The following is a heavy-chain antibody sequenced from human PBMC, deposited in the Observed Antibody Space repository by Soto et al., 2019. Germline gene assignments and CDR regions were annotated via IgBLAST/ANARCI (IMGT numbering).Heavy chain of an antibody. V-gene: IGHV1-2*04. D-gene: IGHD6-13*01. J-gene: IGHJ6*02. Sequence: GASVKVSCKASGYTFTGYYMHWVRQAPGQGLEWMGWINPNSGGTNYAQKFQGWVTMTRDTSISTAYMELSRLRSDDTAVYYCARFSSISWYGYYYYGMDVWGQGTTVTVSS. CDR3: ARFSSISWYGYYYYGMDV. CDR1: GYTFTGYY. CDR2: INPNSGGT.